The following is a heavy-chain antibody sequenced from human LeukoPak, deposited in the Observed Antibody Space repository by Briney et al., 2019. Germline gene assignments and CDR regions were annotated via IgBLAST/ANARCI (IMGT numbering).Heavy chain of an antibody. CDR3: ARDRRVRGVDY. CDR2: INHSGST. J-gene: IGHJ4*02. Sequence: SETLSLTCAVYGGSFSGYYWSWIRQPPGKGLEWIGEINHSGSTNYNPSLKSRVTISVDTSKNQFSLKLSSVTAADTAVYYCARDRRVRGVDYWGQGTLVTVSS. CDR1: GGSFSGYY. V-gene: IGHV4-34*01. D-gene: IGHD3-10*01.